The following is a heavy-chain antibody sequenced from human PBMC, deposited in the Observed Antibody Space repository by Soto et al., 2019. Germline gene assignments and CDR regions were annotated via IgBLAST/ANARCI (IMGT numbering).Heavy chain of an antibody. CDR1: GGSISSGDYY. J-gene: IGHJ5*02. Sequence: PSETLSLTCTVSGGSISSGDYYWSWIRQPPGKGLEWIGYIYYSGSTYYNPSLKSRVTISVDTSKNQFSLKLSSVTAADTAVYYCARSVTIFGVAHNWFDPWGQGTLVTVS. V-gene: IGHV4-30-4*01. D-gene: IGHD3-3*01. CDR2: IYYSGST. CDR3: ARSVTIFGVAHNWFDP.